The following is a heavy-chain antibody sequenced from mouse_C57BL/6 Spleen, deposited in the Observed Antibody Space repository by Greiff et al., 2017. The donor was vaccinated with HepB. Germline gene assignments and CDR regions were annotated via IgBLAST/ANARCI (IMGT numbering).Heavy chain of an antibody. CDR1: GFTFSDYY. V-gene: IGHV5-16*01. Sequence: VQVVESEGGLVQPGSSMKLSCTASGFTFSDYYMAWVRQVPEKGLEWVANINYDGSSTYYLDSLKSRFIISRDNAKNILYLQMSSLKSEDTATYYCARYPGAMDYWGQGTSVTVSS. CDR2: INYDGSST. CDR3: ARYPGAMDY. J-gene: IGHJ4*01.